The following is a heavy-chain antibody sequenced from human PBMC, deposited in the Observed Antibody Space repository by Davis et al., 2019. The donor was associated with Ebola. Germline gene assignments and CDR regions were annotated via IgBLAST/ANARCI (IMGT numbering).Heavy chain of an antibody. J-gene: IGHJ2*01. CDR3: ARDLPGGDWYFDL. D-gene: IGHD1-14*01. Sequence: GGSLRLSCAASGFTFSSYAMSWVRQAPGKGLEWVSAISGSGGSTYYADSVKGRFTISRDNSKNTLYLQMSSLRAEDTAVYYCARDLPGGDWYFDLWGRGTLVTVSS. CDR1: GFTFSSYA. V-gene: IGHV3-23*01. CDR2: ISGSGGST.